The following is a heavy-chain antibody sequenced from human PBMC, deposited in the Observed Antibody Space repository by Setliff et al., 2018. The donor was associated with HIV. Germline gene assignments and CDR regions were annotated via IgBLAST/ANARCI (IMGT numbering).Heavy chain of an antibody. CDR3: ARVGCSGTSCYRDSYYYMDV. CDR1: GGSISIISYY. J-gene: IGHJ6*03. V-gene: IGHV4-39*01. CDR2: IYYSGST. Sequence: AETLSLTCTVSGGSISIISYYWGWVRQPPGKGLEYIGSIYYSGSTYYNPSLKSRVSISVDTSKNQFSLNLSSVTAADTAVYYCARVGCSGTSCYRDSYYYMDVWGKGTTVTVSS. D-gene: IGHD2-2*01.